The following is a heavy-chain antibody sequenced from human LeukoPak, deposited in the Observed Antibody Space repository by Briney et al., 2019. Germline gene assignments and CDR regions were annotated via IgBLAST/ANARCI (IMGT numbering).Heavy chain of an antibody. CDR3: AGAYYDSSGYFNFDY. V-gene: IGHV6-1*01. CDR2: TYYRSKWCN. D-gene: IGHD3-22*01. CDR1: GDSVSSNNAA. Sequence: SQTLSLTCAISGDSVSSNNAAWNWIRQSPSRGLEWLGRTYYRSKWCNNYAVSVKSRIIINPDTSKNQFSLQLNSVTPEDSAVYYCAGAYYDSSGYFNFDYWGQGTLVTVSS. J-gene: IGHJ4*02.